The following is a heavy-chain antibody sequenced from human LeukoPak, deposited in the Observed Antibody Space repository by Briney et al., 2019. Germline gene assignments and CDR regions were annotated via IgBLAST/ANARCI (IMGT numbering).Heavy chain of an antibody. CDR3: AKTTVGYSSGRYPGWPADS. Sequence: LAGGSLRLSCAASGFTFSRHAMSWVRQAPGKGLEWVSLNSGSGTATYYADSVKGRFTISRDNSKNTVYLQMNSLTADDTAVYYCAKTTVGYSSGRYPGWPADSWGQGALVTVSS. V-gene: IGHV3-23*01. CDR1: GFTFSRHA. J-gene: IGHJ4*02. CDR2: NSGSGTAT. D-gene: IGHD6-19*01.